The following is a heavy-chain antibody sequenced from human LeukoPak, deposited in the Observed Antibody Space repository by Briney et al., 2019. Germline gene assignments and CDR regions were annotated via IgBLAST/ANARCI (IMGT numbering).Heavy chain of an antibody. CDR1: GGSISSYY. D-gene: IGHD3-22*01. Sequence: PSETLSLTSTVSGGSISSYYWSWIRQPPGKGLEWIGYIYYSGSTNYNPSLKSRVTISVDTSKNQFSLKLCSVTAADTAVYYCAATYYDSSGPFDYWGQGTLVTVSS. V-gene: IGHV4-59*08. CDR2: IYYSGST. J-gene: IGHJ4*02. CDR3: AATYYDSSGPFDY.